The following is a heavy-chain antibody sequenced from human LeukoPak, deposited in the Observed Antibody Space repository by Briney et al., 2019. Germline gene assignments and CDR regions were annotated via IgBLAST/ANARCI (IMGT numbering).Heavy chain of an antibody. J-gene: IGHJ6*02. CDR2: ISSSSSYI. V-gene: IGHV3-21*01. CDR1: GFTFSSYS. CDR3: ARDGPVLRFLEWLWHGMDV. Sequence: GSLRLSCAASGFTFSSYSMNWVRQAPGKGLEWVSSISSSSSYIYYADSVKGRFTISRDNAKNSLYLQMNSLRAEDTAVYYCARDGPVLRFLEWLWHGMDVWGQGTTVTVSS. D-gene: IGHD3-3*01.